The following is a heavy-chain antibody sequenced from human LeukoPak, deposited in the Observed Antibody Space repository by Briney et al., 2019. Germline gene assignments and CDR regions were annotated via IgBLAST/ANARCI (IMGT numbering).Heavy chain of an antibody. D-gene: IGHD7-27*01. J-gene: IGHJ5*02. CDR1: GFTVSSNY. CDR3: AKELMGKNWFDP. V-gene: IGHV3-53*01. Sequence: GGSLRLSCAASGFTVSSNYMSWVRQAPGKGLEWVSVIYSGGSTYYADSVKGRFTISRDNSKNTLYLQMNSLRAEDTAVYYCAKELMGKNWFDPWGQGTLVTVSS. CDR2: IYSGGST.